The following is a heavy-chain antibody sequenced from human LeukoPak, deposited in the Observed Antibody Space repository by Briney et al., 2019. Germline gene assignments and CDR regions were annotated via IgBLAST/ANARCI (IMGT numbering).Heavy chain of an antibody. CDR2: INPNSGGT. CDR3: AKDLDTAMVNGCPDY. CDR1: GYTFTGYY. V-gene: IGHV1-2*02. Sequence: ASVKVSCKASGYTFTGYYMHWVRQAPGQGLEWMGWINPNSGGTNYAQKFQGRVTMTRDTSISTAYMELSRLRSDDTAVYYCAKDLDTAMVNGCPDYWGQGTLVTVSS. D-gene: IGHD5-18*01. J-gene: IGHJ4*02.